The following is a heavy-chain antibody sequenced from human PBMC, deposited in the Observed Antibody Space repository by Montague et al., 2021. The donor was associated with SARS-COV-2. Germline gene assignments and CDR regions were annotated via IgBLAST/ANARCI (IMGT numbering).Heavy chain of an antibody. CDR2: ISSSSSYI. J-gene: IGHJ5*02. CDR1: GFTFSSYS. V-gene: IGHV3-21*01. CDR3: ARAGDIVVVPAVDWFDP. D-gene: IGHD2-2*01. Sequence: SLRLSCAASGFTFSSYSMNWVRQAPGKGLEWVSSISSSSSYIYYADSVKGRFTISRDNDKNSLYLQMNSLRAEDTAVYYCARAGDIVVVPAVDWFDPWGQGTLVTVSS.